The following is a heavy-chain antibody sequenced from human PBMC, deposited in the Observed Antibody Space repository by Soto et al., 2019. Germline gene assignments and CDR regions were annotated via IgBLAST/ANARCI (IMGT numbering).Heavy chain of an antibody. CDR1: GYTFTSYG. D-gene: IGHD2-15*01. J-gene: IGHJ4*02. CDR3: ARSGLGYCSGGSCYVDY. CDR2: ISAYNGNT. Sequence: QVQLVQSGAEVKKPGASVKVSCKASGYTFTSYGISWVRQAPGQGLEWMGWISAYNGNTNYAQKLQGRVTMTTDTSTSTAYMELRSLRSDDTAVDYCARSGLGYCSGGSCYVDYWGQGTLVTVSS. V-gene: IGHV1-18*01.